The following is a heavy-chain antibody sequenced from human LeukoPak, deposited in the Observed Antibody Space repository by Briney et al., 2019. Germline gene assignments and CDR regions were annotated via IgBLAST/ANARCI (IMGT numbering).Heavy chain of an antibody. J-gene: IGHJ5*02. Sequence: KPSETLSLTCAVSGGFISSGGYSWSWIRQPPGKGLEWIGYIYHSGSTYYNPSLKSRVTIFVDTSQNQFSLRLSSVTAPDTAVYYCARHTYFYDGSDRGFDPWGQGTLVTVSS. D-gene: IGHD3-22*01. CDR2: IYHSGST. CDR1: GGFISSGGYS. CDR3: ARHTYFYDGSDRGFDP. V-gene: IGHV4-30-2*03.